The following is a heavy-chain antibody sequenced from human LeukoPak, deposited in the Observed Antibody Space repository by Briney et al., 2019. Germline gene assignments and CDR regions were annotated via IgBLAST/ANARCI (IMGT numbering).Heavy chain of an antibody. CDR1: GGSMDSFY. Sequence: SETLSLTCIVPGGSMDSFYWSWIRQSPGGGLEWIGYIYYSGTTNYNPSLRSRLTISVDTYKNQFSLKLSSVTAADTAVYYCARLARLTLIRGVTGYHSLDVWGKGTKVTVSS. D-gene: IGHD3-10*01. V-gene: IGHV4-59*01. J-gene: IGHJ6*04. CDR2: IYYSGTT. CDR3: ARLARLTLIRGVTGYHSLDV.